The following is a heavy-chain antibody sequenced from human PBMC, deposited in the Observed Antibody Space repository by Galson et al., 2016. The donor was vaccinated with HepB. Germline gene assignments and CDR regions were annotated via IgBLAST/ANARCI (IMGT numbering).Heavy chain of an antibody. CDR2: ISTSRTT. CDR3: AKERLVRRILDH. V-gene: IGHV3-23*01. D-gene: IGHD1-1*01. CDR1: GFVFSNFG. J-gene: IGHJ4*02. Sequence: SLRLSCAASGFVFSNFGLSWVRQAPGKGLEWVASISTSRTTYYSDSVQGRFTISRDNSNNTLYLQMNGLRAEDTAVYYCAKERLVRRILDHWGQGTLLTVSS.